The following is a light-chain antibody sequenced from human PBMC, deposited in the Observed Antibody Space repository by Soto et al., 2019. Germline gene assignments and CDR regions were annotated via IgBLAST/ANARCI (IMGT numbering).Light chain of an antibody. CDR1: QRVSSH. J-gene: IGKJ5*01. CDR2: GAS. CDR3: QQYDTTPMYT. V-gene: IGKV3-20*01. Sequence: EVVIPQTPDTLSVSPVAPATLSCRARQRVSSHLAWYRQKPGQAPRLLIYGASSRATGIPDRFSGSGSGTDFTLTISRLEPEDFAVYYCQQYDTTPMYTFGQGTRLEIK.